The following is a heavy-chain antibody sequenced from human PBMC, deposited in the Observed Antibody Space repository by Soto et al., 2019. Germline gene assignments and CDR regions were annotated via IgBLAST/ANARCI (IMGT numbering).Heavy chain of an antibody. J-gene: IGHJ6*02. CDR2: IIPIFGTA. D-gene: IGHD1-26*01. CDR1: GGTFSSYA. CDR3: ARDPNSKITYGELLGASYYGMDV. V-gene: IGHV1-69*13. Sequence: GASVKVSCKASGGTFSSYAISWVRQAPGQGLEWMGGIIPIFGTANYAQKFQGRVTITADESTSTAYMELSSLRSEDTAVYYCARDPNSKITYGELLGASYYGMDVWGQGTTVTV.